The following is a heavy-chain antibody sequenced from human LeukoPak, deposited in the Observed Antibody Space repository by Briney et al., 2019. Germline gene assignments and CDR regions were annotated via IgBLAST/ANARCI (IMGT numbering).Heavy chain of an antibody. J-gene: IGHJ4*02. V-gene: IGHV3-74*01. Sequence: PGGSLRLSCAASGFTFSSYGMHWVRQAPGKGLVWVSRISSDGSDTIYADSVKGRFTISRDNAKNTLYLEMNSLRAEDSAMYYCARDRGGLGPTTTDYWGQGTLVTVSS. CDR3: ARDRGGLGPTTTDY. D-gene: IGHD3-10*01. CDR1: GFTFSSYG. CDR2: ISSDGSDT.